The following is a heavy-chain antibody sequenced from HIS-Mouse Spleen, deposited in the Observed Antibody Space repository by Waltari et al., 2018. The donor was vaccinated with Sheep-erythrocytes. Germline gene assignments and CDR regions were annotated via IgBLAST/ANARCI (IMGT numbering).Heavy chain of an antibody. CDR1: GFTFRRHA. D-gene: IGHD3-22*01. J-gene: IGHJ1*01. V-gene: IGHV3-30-3*01. Sequence: QVQLVESGGGVVQPGRSLRLPGAASGFTFRRHAMPWVRQAPGKGLEWVAVISYDGSNKYYADSVKGRFTISRDNSKNTLYLQMNSLRAEDTAVYYCASGYYDSSPFQHWGQGTLVTVSS. CDR2: ISYDGSNK. CDR3: ASGYYDSSPFQH.